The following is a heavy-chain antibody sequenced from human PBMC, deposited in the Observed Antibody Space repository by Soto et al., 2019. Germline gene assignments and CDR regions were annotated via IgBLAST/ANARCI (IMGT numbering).Heavy chain of an antibody. CDR1: GFTFSSYG. CDR2: IWYDGSNK. V-gene: IGHV3-33*01. CDR3: ARDEGSWDSTGSWFDS. Sequence: GGSLRLSCAASGFTFSSYGMHWVRQAPGKGLEWVAVIWYDGSNKYYADSVKGRFTISRDNSKNTLYLQMNSLRAEDTAVYYCARDEGSWDSTGSWFDSWGQGTLVTVSS. D-gene: IGHD6-13*01. J-gene: IGHJ5*01.